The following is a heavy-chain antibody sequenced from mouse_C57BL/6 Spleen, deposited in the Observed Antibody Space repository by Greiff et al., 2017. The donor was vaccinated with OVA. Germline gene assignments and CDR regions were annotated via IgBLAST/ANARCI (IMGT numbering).Heavy chain of an antibody. J-gene: IGHJ2*01. CDR3: ARNYGSSYGGDY. D-gene: IGHD1-1*01. CDR2: ISSGRSTI. Sequence: EVKLVESGGALVKPGGSLKLSCAASGFTFSDYGMHWVRQAPEKGLEWVAYISSGRSTIYYADTVKGRFTISRDNAKNTLFLQMTSLRSEDTAMYYCARNYGSSYGGDYWGQGTTLTVSS. CDR1: GFTFSDYG. V-gene: IGHV5-17*01.